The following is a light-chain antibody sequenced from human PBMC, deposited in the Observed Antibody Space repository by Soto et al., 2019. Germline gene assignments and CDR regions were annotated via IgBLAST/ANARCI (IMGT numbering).Light chain of an antibody. CDR3: QEYNNYWT. V-gene: IGKV1-5*01. J-gene: IGKJ1*01. CDR2: TAS. Sequence: DIQMNNSPSSLPASKGDTVTITCRASQTISRWLAWYQQKPGKAPRLLISTASTLESGVPSRFSASGSGTEFTLTISSLHPDDFATYYCQEYNNYWTFGQGTKVDIK. CDR1: QTISRW.